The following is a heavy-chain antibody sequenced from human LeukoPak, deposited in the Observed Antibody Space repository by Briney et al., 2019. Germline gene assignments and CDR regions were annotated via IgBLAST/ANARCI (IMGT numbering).Heavy chain of an antibody. CDR3: GLLTGYYPSV. D-gene: IGHD3-9*01. Sequence: GASVKVSCKASGGTFSSYAISWVRQAPGQGLEWMGRIIPILGIANYAQKFQGRVTITADKSTSTAYMELSSLRSEDTAVYYCGLLTGYYPSVWGQGTTVTVSS. CDR2: IIPILGIA. J-gene: IGHJ6*02. CDR1: GGTFSSYA. V-gene: IGHV1-69*04.